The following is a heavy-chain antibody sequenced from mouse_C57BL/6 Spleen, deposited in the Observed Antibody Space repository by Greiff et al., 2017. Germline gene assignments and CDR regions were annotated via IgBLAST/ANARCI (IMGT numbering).Heavy chain of an antibody. CDR2: IWRGGST. D-gene: IGHD1-1*01. CDR3: AQGVFDYGSSYGAMDY. CDR1: GFSLTSYG. Sequence: QVQLQQSGPGLVQPSQSLSITCTVSGFSLTSYGVHWVRQSPGKGLEWLGVIWRGGSTDYNAAFMSRLSITKDNSKSQVFFKMNSLQADDTAIYYCAQGVFDYGSSYGAMDYWGQGTSVTVSS. J-gene: IGHJ4*01. V-gene: IGHV2-5*01.